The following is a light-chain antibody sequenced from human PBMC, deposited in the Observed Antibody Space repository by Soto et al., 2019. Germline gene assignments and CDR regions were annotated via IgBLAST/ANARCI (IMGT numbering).Light chain of an antibody. CDR3: QQYGSPALS. V-gene: IGKV3-20*01. CDR2: GAS. J-gene: IGKJ4*01. CDR1: QSINSNN. Sequence: EIVLTQSPGTLSLSPGERATLSCRAAQSINSNNLAWYQQRPGQGPRLLIYGASTTATGIPDRFSGSGSGTAFTLTITRVEPEDFAMYYCQQYGSPALSFGGRTKVEI.